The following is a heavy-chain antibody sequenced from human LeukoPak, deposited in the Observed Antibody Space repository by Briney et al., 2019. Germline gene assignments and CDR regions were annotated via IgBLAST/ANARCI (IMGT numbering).Heavy chain of an antibody. J-gene: IGHJ5*02. Sequence: SETLSLTCTVSGGSISSSSYYWGWIRQPPGKGLEWIGSIYYRGSTYYNPSLKSRVTISVDTSKNQFSLKLSSVTAADTAVYYCARHGDDFWSGYYSHWFDPWGQGTLVTVSS. V-gene: IGHV4-39*01. D-gene: IGHD3-3*01. CDR2: IYYRGST. CDR1: GGSISSSSYY. CDR3: ARHGDDFWSGYYSHWFDP.